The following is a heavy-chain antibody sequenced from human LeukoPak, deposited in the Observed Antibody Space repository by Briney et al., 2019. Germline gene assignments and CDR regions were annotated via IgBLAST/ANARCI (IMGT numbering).Heavy chain of an antibody. CDR2: ISASGGST. Sequence: GGSLRLSCAASGFTFSSYAMSWVRQAPGKGLEWVSGISASGGSTYYADSVKGHFTISRDNSKNTLFLQVNSLRAEDTAVYYFALGTRQKRGLSTYWGQGTLVGV. V-gene: IGHV3-23*01. CDR1: GFTFSSYA. CDR3: ALGTRQKRGLSTY. D-gene: IGHD3/OR15-3a*01. J-gene: IGHJ4*02.